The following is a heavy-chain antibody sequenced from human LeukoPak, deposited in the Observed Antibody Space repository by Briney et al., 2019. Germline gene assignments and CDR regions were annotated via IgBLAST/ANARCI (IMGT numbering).Heavy chain of an antibody. J-gene: IGHJ5*02. Sequence: PGGSLRLSCAASGFTFSSYGMSWVRQAPGKGLEWVSSISGSNSYIYYADSMKGRFTISRDNAKNSLYLQMNSLRAEDTAVYYCARSPRSGSGSWFDPWGQGTLVSVSS. CDR1: GFTFSSYG. V-gene: IGHV3-21*01. CDR2: ISGSNSYI. CDR3: ARSPRSGSGSWFDP. D-gene: IGHD3-22*01.